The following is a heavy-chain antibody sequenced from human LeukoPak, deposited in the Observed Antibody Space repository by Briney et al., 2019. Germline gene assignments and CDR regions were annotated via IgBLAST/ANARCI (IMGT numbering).Heavy chain of an antibody. J-gene: IGHJ4*02. D-gene: IGHD3-22*01. V-gene: IGHV3-23*01. Sequence: PAGGSLRLSCAASGFTVSSNYMSWVRQAPGKGLEWVSAISGSGGSTYYADSVKGRFTISRDNSKNTLYLQMNSLRAEDTALYYCAKSSYYDTSGSYREYYFDYWGQGALVTVSS. CDR3: AKSSYYDTSGSYREYYFDY. CDR1: GFTVSSNY. CDR2: ISGSGGST.